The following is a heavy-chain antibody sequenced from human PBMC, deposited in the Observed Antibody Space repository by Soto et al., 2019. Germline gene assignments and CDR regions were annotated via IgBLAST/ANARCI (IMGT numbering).Heavy chain of an antibody. J-gene: IGHJ6*02. V-gene: IGHV5-51*01. CDR2: IYPGDSDT. CDR3: ARQGSTTTDYYGMDV. Sequence: GEPLKISCKGAGYSFTSYWIGWVRQMPGKGLEWMGIIYPGDSDTRYSPSFQGQVTISADKSISTAYLQWSSLKASDTAMYYCARQGSTTTDYYGMDVWGQGTTVTVSS. CDR1: GYSFTSYW. D-gene: IGHD4-17*01.